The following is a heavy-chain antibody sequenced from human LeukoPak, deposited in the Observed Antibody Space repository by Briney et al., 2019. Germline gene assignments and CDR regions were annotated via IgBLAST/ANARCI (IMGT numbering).Heavy chain of an antibody. V-gene: IGHV4-39*07. J-gene: IGHJ4*02. CDR1: GGSISSSSYY. D-gene: IGHD1-7*01. CDR2: IYYSGST. CDR3: ARVSVGDWNWFPFDY. Sequence: SETLSLTCTVSGGSISSSSYYWGWIRQPPGKGLEWIGGIYYSGSTYYNPSLKSRVTISVDTSKNQFSLKLSSVTAADTAVYYCARVSVGDWNWFPFDYWGQGTLVTVSS.